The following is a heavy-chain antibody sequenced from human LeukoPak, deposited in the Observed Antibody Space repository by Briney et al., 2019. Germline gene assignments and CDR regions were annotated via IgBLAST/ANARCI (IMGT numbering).Heavy chain of an antibody. CDR2: IYYSGST. CDR3: ARDRYYYDSSGYYSRGFDY. J-gene: IGHJ4*02. D-gene: IGHD3-22*01. CDR1: GVSISSYY. Sequence: SETLSLTCTVSGVSISSYYRSWIRQPPGKGLEWIGYIYYSGSTNYNPSLKSRVTISVDTSKNQFSLRLSSVTAADTAVYYCARDRYYYDSSGYYSRGFDYWGQGTLVTVSS. V-gene: IGHV4-59*01.